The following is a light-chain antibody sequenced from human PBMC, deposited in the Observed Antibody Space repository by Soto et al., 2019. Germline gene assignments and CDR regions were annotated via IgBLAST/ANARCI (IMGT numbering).Light chain of an antibody. CDR2: DAF. V-gene: IGKV1-5*01. J-gene: IGKJ4*01. CDR3: QQYDSYSPLT. CDR1: QSLSGW. Sequence: DIQLTQTPSTLSASIGDRVTITCRASQSLSGWLAWYQQTPGKAPKLLISDAFRLESGVPSRFSGSGSGTEFTLTIRSLQPDDFATYYCQQYDSYSPLTFGGGTKVDI.